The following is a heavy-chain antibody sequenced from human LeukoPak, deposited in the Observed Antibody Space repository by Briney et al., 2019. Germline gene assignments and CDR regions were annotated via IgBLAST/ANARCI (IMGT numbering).Heavy chain of an antibody. CDR2: IYYSGST. V-gene: IGHV4-59*01. CDR3: ARVVRDDILTGYYIDY. J-gene: IGHJ4*02. CDR1: GGSISSYY. D-gene: IGHD3-9*01. Sequence: PSETLSLTCTVSGGSISSYYWSWIRQPPGKGLEWIGYIYYSGSTKYNPSFKSRVTISVDTSKNQYSLKLISVTAADTAKYCCARVVRDDILTGYYIDYWGQGTLVTVSS.